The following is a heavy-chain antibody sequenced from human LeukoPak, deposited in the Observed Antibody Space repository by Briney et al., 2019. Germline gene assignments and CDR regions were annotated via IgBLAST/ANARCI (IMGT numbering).Heavy chain of an antibody. J-gene: IGHJ3*02. D-gene: IGHD3-22*01. CDR1: GFTFSSYD. CDR2: IGTAGDT. V-gene: IGHV3-13*04. CDR3: ARVTYYYDSSGGRGAFDI. Sequence: GGSLRLSCAASGFTFSSYDMHWVRQATGKGLEWVSAIGTAGDTYYPGSVKSRFTIFRENAKNSLYLQMNSLRAGDTAVYYCARVTYYYDSSGGRGAFDIWGQGTMVTVSS.